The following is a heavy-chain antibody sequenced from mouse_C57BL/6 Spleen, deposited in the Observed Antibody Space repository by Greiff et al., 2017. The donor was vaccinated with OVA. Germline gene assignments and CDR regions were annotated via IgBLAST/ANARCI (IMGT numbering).Heavy chain of an antibody. J-gene: IGHJ1*03. V-gene: IGHV1-78*01. CDR2: IYPRDGST. D-gene: IGHD2-4*01. CDR3: AREPYYDYDDYWYFDV. Sequence: VQLQQSDAELVKPGASVKISCKVSGYTFTDHTIHWMKQRPEQGLEWIGYIYPRDGSTKYNEKFKGKATLTADKSSSTAYMQLNSLASEDSAVYFCAREPYYDYDDYWYFDVWGTGTTGTVSS. CDR1: GYTFTDHT.